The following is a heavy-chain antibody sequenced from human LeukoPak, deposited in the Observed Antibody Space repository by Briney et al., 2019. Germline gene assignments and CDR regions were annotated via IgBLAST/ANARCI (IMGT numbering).Heavy chain of an antibody. CDR2: ISGSGSGT. CDR1: GFTFSTYA. Sequence: GGSLRLSCEASGFTFSTYAMSWVRQAPGKGLEWISLISGSGSGTHYADSVKGRFTISRDNSKNMLYLHMNTLRADDTAVYYCARSGTEDGYNIYFDHWGQGTLVTVSS. J-gene: IGHJ4*02. D-gene: IGHD5-24*01. CDR3: ARSGTEDGYNIYFDH. V-gene: IGHV3-23*01.